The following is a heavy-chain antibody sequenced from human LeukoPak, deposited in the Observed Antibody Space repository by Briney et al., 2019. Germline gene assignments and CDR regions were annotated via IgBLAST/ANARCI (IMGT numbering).Heavy chain of an antibody. CDR2: IYYSGAT. V-gene: IGHV4-39*01. CDR3: ARRLSDPVVIDY. D-gene: IGHD2/OR15-2a*01. CDR1: GGSISSTSYY. Sequence: SETLSLTCTVSGGSISSTSYYWGWIRQTPGKGLEWIGTIYYSGATYYNPSLESRVTMSVATSKNTFSLKLSSVTAADAAVYYCARRLSDPVVIDYWGQGTLVAVSS. J-gene: IGHJ4*02.